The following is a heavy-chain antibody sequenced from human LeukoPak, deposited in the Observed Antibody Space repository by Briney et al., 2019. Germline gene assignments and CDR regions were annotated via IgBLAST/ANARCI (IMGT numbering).Heavy chain of an antibody. CDR1: GFTFSSYS. Sequence: GGSLRLSCAASGFTFSSYSMNWVRQAPGKGLEWVSSISSSSSYIYYADSVKGRFTISRDNSKNTLYLQMNSLRAEDTAVYYCAKDRSPYYDFWSGSYFDYWGQGTLVTVSS. CDR2: ISSSSSYI. J-gene: IGHJ4*02. CDR3: AKDRSPYYDFWSGSYFDY. V-gene: IGHV3-21*04. D-gene: IGHD3-3*01.